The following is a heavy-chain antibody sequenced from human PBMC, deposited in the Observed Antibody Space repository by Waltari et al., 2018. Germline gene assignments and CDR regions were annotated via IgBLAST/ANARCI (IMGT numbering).Heavy chain of an antibody. CDR1: GYTFTGSY. V-gene: IGHV1-2*02. Sequence: QVQLVQSGAEVKKPGASVTVSCKASGYTFTGSYMTWVRQPPGQGLEWMGWINPNSGGTNYAQKFQGRVTMTRDTSISTAYMELSRLRSDDTAVYYCARGYSGYTLLAYYFDYWGQGTLVTVSS. J-gene: IGHJ4*02. D-gene: IGHD5-12*01. CDR3: ARGYSGYTLLAYYFDY. CDR2: INPNSGGT.